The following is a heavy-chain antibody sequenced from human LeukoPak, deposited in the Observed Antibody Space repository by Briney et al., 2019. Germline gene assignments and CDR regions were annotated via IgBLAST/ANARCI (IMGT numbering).Heavy chain of an antibody. D-gene: IGHD2-15*01. CDR1: GFTLSYYW. CDR2: ISWNSGSI. CDR3: VKDVSLGFCSGGSCSVHFDY. Sequence: GGSLRLSCAASGFTLSYYWMHWVRQAPGKGLEWVSGISWNSGSIGYVDSVKGRFTISRDNAKNSPYLQMDSLKAEDMALYYCVKDVSLGFCSGGSCSVHFDYWGQGTLVTVSS. J-gene: IGHJ4*02. V-gene: IGHV3-9*03.